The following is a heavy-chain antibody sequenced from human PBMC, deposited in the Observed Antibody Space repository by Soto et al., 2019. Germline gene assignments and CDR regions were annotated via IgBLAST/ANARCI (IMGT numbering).Heavy chain of an antibody. CDR3: AREQMVRGVTLSGYYYGMDV. V-gene: IGHV4-30-4*01. CDR2: IYYSWST. J-gene: IGHJ6*02. D-gene: IGHD3-10*01. Sequence: GLEWIWYIYYSWSTYYNPSLKSRVTISVDTSKNQFSLKLSSVTAADTAVYYCAREQMVRGVTLSGYYYGMDVWGQGTTVTVSS.